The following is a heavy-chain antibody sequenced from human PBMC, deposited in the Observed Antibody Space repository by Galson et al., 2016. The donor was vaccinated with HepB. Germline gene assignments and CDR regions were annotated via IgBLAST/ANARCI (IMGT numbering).Heavy chain of an antibody. V-gene: IGHV1-2*02. Sequence: SVKVSCKASGYVFADYYIHWVRQAPGQGLEWMGWVNPKSGATYYAQKFQGRVTMTGVTSINTAYMELSKLRSDDTAVYYCARDIEVPPDYDYEDIWGSYRYTGSFYWGQGTLVTVSS. CDR2: VNPKSGAT. J-gene: IGHJ4*02. D-gene: IGHD3-16*02. CDR3: ARDIEVPPDYDYEDIWGSYRYTGSFY. CDR1: GYVFADYY.